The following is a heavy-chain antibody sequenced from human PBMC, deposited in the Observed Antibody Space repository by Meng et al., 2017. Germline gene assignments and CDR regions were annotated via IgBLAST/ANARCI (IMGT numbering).Heavy chain of an antibody. CDR1: GWSFSGYY. J-gene: IGHJ4*02. V-gene: IGHV4-34*01. CDR2: INHSGST. CDR3: ARELKEQSFAWGY. Sequence: QGRLHELVTGLLHPSVTLSLTRAVSGWSFSGYYWSWIRRPPWKGLELIGEINHSGSTNYNPSLKSRVTISVDTSKNQFSLKLSSVTAADTAVYYCARELKEQSFAWGYWGQGTLVTVSS. D-gene: IGHD3-16*01.